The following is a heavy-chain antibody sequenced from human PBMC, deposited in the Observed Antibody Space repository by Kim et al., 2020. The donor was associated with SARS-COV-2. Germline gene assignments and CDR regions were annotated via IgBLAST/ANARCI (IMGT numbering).Heavy chain of an antibody. Sequence: SVKGRFTISRDNTKNSLYLQMNSLRIEDTALYYCAKGVDCAGSNRAYGFDVWGQGTPVAVAS. V-gene: IGHV3-43*01. CDR3: AKGVDCAGSNRAYGFDV. D-gene: IGHD3-16*02. J-gene: IGHJ6*02.